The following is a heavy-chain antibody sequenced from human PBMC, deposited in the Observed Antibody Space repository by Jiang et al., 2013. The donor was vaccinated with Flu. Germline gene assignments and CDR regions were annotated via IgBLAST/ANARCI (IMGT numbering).Heavy chain of an antibody. Sequence: LLKPSETLSLTCTVSGGSISSYYWSWIRQPPGKGLEWIGYIYYGGSTNYNPSLKSRVTISVDTSKNQFSLKLSSVTAADTAVYYCARVNWEVNYYYYGMDVWGQGTTVT. D-gene: IGHD1-26*01. CDR1: GGSISSYY. CDR3: ARVNWEVNYYYYGMDV. J-gene: IGHJ6*02. V-gene: IGHV4-59*01. CDR2: IYYGGST.